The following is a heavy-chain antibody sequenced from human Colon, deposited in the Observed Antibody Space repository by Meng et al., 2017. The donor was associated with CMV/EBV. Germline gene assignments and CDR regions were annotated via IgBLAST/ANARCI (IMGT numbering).Heavy chain of an antibody. CDR1: GGSISGHY. Sequence: QVQLQESGPGPVKPSETLSLTCPVSGGSISGHYWTWIRRPAGEGLQWLGRIYSNGRIDENYSLRSRVTISVDTSKNQLSLRLTSVTAADTAVYYCGRAGARGVPIDVWGRGTLVTVSS. D-gene: IGHD3-10*01. J-gene: IGHJ1*01. CDR3: GRAGARGVPIDV. CDR2: IYSNGRI. V-gene: IGHV4-4*07.